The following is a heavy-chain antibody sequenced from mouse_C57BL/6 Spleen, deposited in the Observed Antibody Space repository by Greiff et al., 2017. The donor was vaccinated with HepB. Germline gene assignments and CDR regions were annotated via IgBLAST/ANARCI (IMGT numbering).Heavy chain of an antibody. J-gene: IGHJ1*03. CDR3: ARSLFASVRATDWYFDV. CDR2: INPNNGGT. D-gene: IGHD1-1*01. V-gene: IGHV1-26*01. CDR1: GYTFTDYY. Sequence: EVQLQHSGPELVKPGASVKISCKASGYTFTDYYMNWVKQSHGKSLEWIGDINPNNGGTSYNQKFKGKATLTVDKSSSTAYMELRSLTSEDSAVYYGARSLFASVRATDWYFDVWGTGTTVTVSS.